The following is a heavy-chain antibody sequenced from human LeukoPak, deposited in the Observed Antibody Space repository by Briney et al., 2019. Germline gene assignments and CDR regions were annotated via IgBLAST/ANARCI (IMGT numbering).Heavy chain of an antibody. Sequence: GASVKVSCKASGGTFSSYAISWVRQAPGQGLEWMGGIIPIFGTANYAQKFQGRVTITADKSTSTAYMELSSLRSEDTAVYYCARGDGTSYYDSSGYYEAFDIWGQGTMVTVSS. D-gene: IGHD3-22*01. CDR2: IIPIFGTA. CDR1: GGTFSSYA. V-gene: IGHV1-69*06. J-gene: IGHJ3*02. CDR3: ARGDGTSYYDSSGYYEAFDI.